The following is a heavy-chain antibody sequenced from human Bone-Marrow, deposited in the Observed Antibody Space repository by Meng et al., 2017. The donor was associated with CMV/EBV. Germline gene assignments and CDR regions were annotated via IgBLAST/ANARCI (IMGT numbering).Heavy chain of an antibody. CDR1: GFTFDDYG. CDR2: INWNGGST. CDR3: ARAWAAMDYYYYGMDV. J-gene: IGHJ6*02. D-gene: IGHD2-2*01. V-gene: IGHV3-20*04. Sequence: LSLTCAASGFTFDDYGMSWVRQAPGKGLEWVSGINWNGGSTGYADSVKGRFTISRDNAKNSLYLKMNSLRAEDTALYYCARAWAAMDYYYYGMDVWGQGTTVTVSS.